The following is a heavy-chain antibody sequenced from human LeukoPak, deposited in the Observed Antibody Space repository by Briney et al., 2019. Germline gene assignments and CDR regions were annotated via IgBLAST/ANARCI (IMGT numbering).Heavy chain of an antibody. J-gene: IGHJ4*02. CDR2: IVGSSST. CDR1: GFTFSNFA. V-gene: IGHV3-21*01. D-gene: IGHD4-17*01. CDR3: ARLTTTVTTPFDY. Sequence: PGGSLRLSCAASGFTFSNFAMTWVRQAPGKGLEWVSSIVGSSSTYYADSLKGRFTISRDNAKNSLYLQMNSLRAEDTAVYYCARLTTTVTTPFDYWGQGTLVTVSS.